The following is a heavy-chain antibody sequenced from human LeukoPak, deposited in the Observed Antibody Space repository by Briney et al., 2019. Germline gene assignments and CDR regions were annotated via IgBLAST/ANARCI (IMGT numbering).Heavy chain of an antibody. CDR1: GGSISSYY. D-gene: IGHD4-17*01. CDR3: ARQMNTVTADY. V-gene: IGHV4-39*01. J-gene: IGHJ4*02. CDR2: IYYSGST. Sequence: PSETLSLTCTVSGGSISSYYWGWIRQPPGKGLEWIGGIYYSGSTYYNPSLKSRVTISVDTSKNQFSLKLSSVTAADTAVYYCARQMNTVTADYWGQGTLVTVSS.